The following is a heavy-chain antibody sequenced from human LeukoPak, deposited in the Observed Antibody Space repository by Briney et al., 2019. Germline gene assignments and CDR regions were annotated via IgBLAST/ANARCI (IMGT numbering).Heavy chain of an antibody. CDR2: IYSGGST. V-gene: IGHV3-53*01. CDR1: GFTVSSNY. J-gene: IGHJ6*02. CDR3: ARVDYYYYGMDV. Sequence: GGSLRLSCAASGFTVSSNYMSWVRQAPGKGLEWVSVIYSGGSTYYADSVKGRFTISRDNSKNTLYLQMNSLRAEDTAVYYCARVDYYYYGMDVWGQGTTATVSS.